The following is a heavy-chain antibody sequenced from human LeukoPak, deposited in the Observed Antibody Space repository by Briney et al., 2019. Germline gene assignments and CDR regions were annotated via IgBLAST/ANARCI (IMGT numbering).Heavy chain of an antibody. Sequence: SETLSLTCTVSGGSISSSSYYWGWMRRPPGKGREWIGSIYYSGSTYYNPSLKSRVTISVDTSKNQFSLKLSSVTAADTAVYYCARHFSSSGYYFAGSTYSDYWGRGTLVTVSS. CDR2: IYYSGST. CDR1: GGSISSSSYY. D-gene: IGHD3-3*01. V-gene: IGHV4-39*01. CDR3: ARHFSSSGYYFAGSTYSDY. J-gene: IGHJ4*02.